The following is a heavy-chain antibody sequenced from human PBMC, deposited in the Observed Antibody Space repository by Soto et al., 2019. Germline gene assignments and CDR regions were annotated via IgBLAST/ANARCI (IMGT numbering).Heavy chain of an antibody. V-gene: IGHV1-46*01. J-gene: IGHJ4*02. D-gene: IGHD1-26*01. CDR1: GYTFPSYY. CDR2: INPSGGST. Sequence: ASVKVSRKASGYTFPSYYMHWVRQAPGQGLEWMGIINPSGGSTSYAQKFQGRVTMTRDTSTSTVYMELRSLRSEDMDVYYCARDLGGSEGGHFDYWGQGTLVTVSS. CDR3: ARDLGGSEGGHFDY.